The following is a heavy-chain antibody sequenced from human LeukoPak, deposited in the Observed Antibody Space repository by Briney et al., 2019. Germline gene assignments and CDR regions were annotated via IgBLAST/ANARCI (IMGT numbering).Heavy chain of an antibody. D-gene: IGHD1-26*01. Sequence: PSETLSLTCIVSGDSISTGRYSWTWIRQPAGKGLEWIGRIYINGKTTYNPSLKSRVTLSVDTSKNQFSLHLTSVTAADTAVYYCARGGRYSGSYYRHFDYWGQGTLVTVSS. J-gene: IGHJ4*02. V-gene: IGHV4-61*02. CDR2: IYINGKT. CDR3: ARGGRYSGSYYRHFDY. CDR1: GDSISTGRYS.